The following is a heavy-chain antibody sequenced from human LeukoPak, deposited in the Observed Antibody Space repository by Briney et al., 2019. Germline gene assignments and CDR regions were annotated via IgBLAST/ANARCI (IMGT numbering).Heavy chain of an antibody. V-gene: IGHV5-51*01. CDR1: GFTFTSYW. Sequence: GESLKISCKGSGFTFTSYWIGWVRQMPGQGLEWMGIIYPGDSDTRYSPSFQGQVTISADKSISTAYLQWSSLKASDTAMYYCARNPFPASYGGGDYWGQGTLVTVSS. CDR2: IYPGDSDT. CDR3: ARNPFPASYGGGDY. J-gene: IGHJ4*02. D-gene: IGHD4-23*01.